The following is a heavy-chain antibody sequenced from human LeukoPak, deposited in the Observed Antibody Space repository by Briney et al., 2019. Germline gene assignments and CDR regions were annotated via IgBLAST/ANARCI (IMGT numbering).Heavy chain of an antibody. CDR3: ARETIAAAGTFFDY. D-gene: IGHD6-13*01. CDR1: GFTFSDYY. J-gene: IGHJ4*02. Sequence: KAGGSLRLSCAASGFTFSDYYMSWIRQAPGKGLEWDSYISSSGSTIYYADSVKGRFTISRDNAKNSLYLQMNSLRAEDTAVYYCARETIAAAGTFFDYWGQGTLVTVSS. V-gene: IGHV3-11*01. CDR2: ISSSGSTI.